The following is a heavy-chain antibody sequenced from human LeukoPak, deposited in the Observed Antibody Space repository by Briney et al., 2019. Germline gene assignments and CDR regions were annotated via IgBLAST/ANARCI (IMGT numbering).Heavy chain of an antibody. CDR2: IWYDGSNK. J-gene: IGHJ4*02. CDR1: GFTFNRFG. V-gene: IGHV3-33*01. CDR3: ATSAHIEVGTAAPPDY. D-gene: IGHD2-21*02. Sequence: PGRSLRLSCATSGFTFNRFGMHWVRQAPGKGLEWVAVIWYDGSNKDYADSVKGRFTISRDNSKNTLYLQMSGLRAEDTAVYYCATSAHIEVGTAAPPDYWGQGTLVTVTS.